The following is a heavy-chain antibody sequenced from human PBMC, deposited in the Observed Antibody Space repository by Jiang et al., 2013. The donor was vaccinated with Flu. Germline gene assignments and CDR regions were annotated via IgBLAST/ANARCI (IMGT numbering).Heavy chain of an antibody. CDR2: IYYSGST. Sequence: GPGLVKPSETLSLTCTVSGGSISSHYWSWIRQPPGKGLEWIGYIYYSGSTYHNPSLESRDTVSMDTSKNQISLQLSSVTAADTAFYYCVRGRIVGSTIFDYWGQGVLVTVSS. CDR1: GGSISSHY. J-gene: IGHJ4*02. V-gene: IGHV4-59*08. D-gene: IGHD2-21*01. CDR3: VRGRIVGSTIFDY.